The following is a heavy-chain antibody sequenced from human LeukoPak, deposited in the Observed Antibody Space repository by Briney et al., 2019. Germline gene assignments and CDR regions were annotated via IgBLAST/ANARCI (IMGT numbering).Heavy chain of an antibody. J-gene: IGHJ3*02. V-gene: IGHV3-13*01. CDR2: IGTLADT. D-gene: IGHD6-19*01. CDR3: ATGRSRGLSYAFDI. Sequence: GGSLRLSRAASGLTFSSHDMHWVRQVTGKGLEWFSAIGTLADTFYSDSVKGRFTISRENAKNSLYLQMNSLRAGDTAVYYCATGRSRGLSYAFDIWGPGTMVTVSS. CDR1: GLTFSSHD.